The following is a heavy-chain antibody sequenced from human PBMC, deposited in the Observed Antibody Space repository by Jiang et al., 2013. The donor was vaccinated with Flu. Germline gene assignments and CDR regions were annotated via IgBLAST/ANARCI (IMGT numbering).Heavy chain of an antibody. CDR2: INPSGGST. Sequence: GYTFTSYYMHWVRQAPGQGLEWMGIINPSGGSTSYAQKFQGRVTMTRDTSTSTVYMELSSLRSEDTAVYYCARDGPSYYDFWSGYYGPPNYYMDVWGKGTTVTVSS. CDR1: GYTFTSYY. V-gene: IGHV1-46*01. D-gene: IGHD3-3*01. CDR3: ARDGPSYYDFWSGYYGPPNYYMDV. J-gene: IGHJ6*03.